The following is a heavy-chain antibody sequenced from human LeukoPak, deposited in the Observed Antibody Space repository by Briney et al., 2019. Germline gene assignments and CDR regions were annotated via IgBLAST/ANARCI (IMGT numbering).Heavy chain of an antibody. V-gene: IGHV4-59*01. D-gene: IGHD2-15*01. J-gene: IGHJ3*02. Sequence: PSETLSLTCTVSGGSISSYYWSWIRQPPGKGLEWIGYIYYSGSTNYNPSLKSRVTISVDTSKNQFPLKLSSVTAADAAVYYCASLPSGLDAFDIWGQGTMVTVSS. CDR3: ASLPSGLDAFDI. CDR2: IYYSGST. CDR1: GGSISSYY.